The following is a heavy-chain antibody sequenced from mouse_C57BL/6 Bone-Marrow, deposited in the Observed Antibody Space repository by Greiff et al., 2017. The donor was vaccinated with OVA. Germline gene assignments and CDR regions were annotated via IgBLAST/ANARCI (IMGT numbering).Heavy chain of an antibody. CDR3: ARDAPGGYYGARDY. CDR2: SRNKANDYTT. CDR1: GFTFSDFY. Sequence: EVKLVESGGGLVQSGRSLRLSCATSGFTFSDFYMEWVRQAPGKGLEWIAASRNKANDYTTEYSASVKGRFIVSRDTSQSILYLQMNALRAEDTAIYYCARDAPGGYYGARDYWGQGTSVTVSS. V-gene: IGHV7-1*01. J-gene: IGHJ4*01. D-gene: IGHD2-3*01.